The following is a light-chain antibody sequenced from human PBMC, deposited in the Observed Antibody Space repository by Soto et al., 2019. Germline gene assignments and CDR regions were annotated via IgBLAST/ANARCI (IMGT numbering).Light chain of an antibody. CDR3: QQYGSSPT. CDR2: GAS. CDR1: QSVSDN. J-gene: IGKJ1*01. Sequence: DIVVTQSPATLSVSPGERATLSCRARQSVSDNVAWHQQTPGPAPRLIYYGASSRATGIPDRFGGSGSGADSTITISRQQHEVATVYCRQQYGSSPTFGQGTKVDIK. V-gene: IGKV3-20*01.